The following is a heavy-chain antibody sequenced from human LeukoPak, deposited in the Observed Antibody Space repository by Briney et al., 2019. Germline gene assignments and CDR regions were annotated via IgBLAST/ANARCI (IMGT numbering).Heavy chain of an antibody. J-gene: IGHJ4*02. CDR2: ISSNGGST. D-gene: IGHD7-27*01. CDR1: GFTFSSYA. V-gene: IGHV3-64*01. Sequence: GGSLRLSCAASGFTFSSYAMHWVRQAPGKGLEYVSAISSNGGSTYYANSVKGRFTISRDNSKNTLYLQMGSLRAEDMAVYYCARGVWVFDYWGQGTLVAVSS. CDR3: ARGVWVFDY.